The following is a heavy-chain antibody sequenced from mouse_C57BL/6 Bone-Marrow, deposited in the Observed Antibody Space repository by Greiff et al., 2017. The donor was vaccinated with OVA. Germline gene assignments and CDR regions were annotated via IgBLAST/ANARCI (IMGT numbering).Heavy chain of an antibody. CDR2: ISNGGGST. Sequence: DVMLVESGGGLVQPGGSLKLSCAASGFTFSDYYMYWVRQTPEKRLEWVAYISNGGGSTYYPDTVKGRFTISRDNAKNTLYLQMSRLKSEDTAMYYCARHYYYGSPWYFDVWGTGTTVTVSS. J-gene: IGHJ1*03. V-gene: IGHV5-12*01. CDR1: GFTFSDYY. CDR3: ARHYYYGSPWYFDV. D-gene: IGHD1-1*01.